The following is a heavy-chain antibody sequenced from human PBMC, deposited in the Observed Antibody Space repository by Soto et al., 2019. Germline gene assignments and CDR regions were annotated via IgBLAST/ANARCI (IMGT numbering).Heavy chain of an antibody. CDR2: IYPGDSDT. CDR1: GKAFTSFW. V-gene: IGHV5-51*01. Sequence: GESLKISCKISGKAFTSFWVVWVRQMPWRGLEWMGNIYPGDSDTRYTPPFQGQVTISADKSTNTAYLQWHSLQASDTALYYCAKQDDRGALEIWGQGTKVTVSS. J-gene: IGHJ3*02. CDR3: AKQDDRGALEI. D-gene: IGHD3-22*01.